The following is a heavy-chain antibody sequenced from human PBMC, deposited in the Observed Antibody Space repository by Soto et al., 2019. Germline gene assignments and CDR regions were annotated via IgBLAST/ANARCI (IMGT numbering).Heavy chain of an antibody. CDR3: EAGGRVTFSEFDY. CDR2: IIGSVGST. V-gene: IGHV1-69*01. Sequence: QVQLVQSGAEVKKPGSSVKVSCTASGGIFSRSGTFSSFAISWVRQAPGQGPEWMGGIIGSVGSTKYAKRVQGRITITADESANSAFMELSSLRSEDTAIYYCEAGGRVTFSEFDYWGRGTLVTVSS. J-gene: IGHJ4*02. D-gene: IGHD2-8*01. CDR1: GGIFSRSGTFSSFA.